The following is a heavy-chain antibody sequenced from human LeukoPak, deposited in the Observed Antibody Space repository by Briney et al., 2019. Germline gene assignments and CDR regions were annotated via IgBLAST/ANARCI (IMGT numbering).Heavy chain of an antibody. CDR3: ARLYKESYYYYYYMDV. CDR2: ISAYNGNT. CDR1: GYTFTSYG. Sequence: GASVKVSCKASGYTFTSYGISWVRQAPGQGLEWMGWISAYNGNTNYAQKLQGRVTMTTDTSTSTAYTELRSLRSDGTAVYYCARLYKESYYYYYYMDVWGKGTTVTVSS. V-gene: IGHV1-18*01. J-gene: IGHJ6*03. D-gene: IGHD1-14*01.